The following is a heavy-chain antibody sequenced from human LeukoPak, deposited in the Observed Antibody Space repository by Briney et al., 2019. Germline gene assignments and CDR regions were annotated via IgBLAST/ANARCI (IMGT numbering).Heavy chain of an antibody. V-gene: IGHV4-59*12. Sequence: SETLSLTCTVSGGSISSYYWSWIRQPPGKGLEWIGSIYYSGSTNYNPSLESRVTISVDTSKNQFSLKLSSVTAADTAVYYCARLACGGDCHKSNWFDPWGQGTLVTISS. CDR2: IYYSGST. D-gene: IGHD2-21*02. CDR3: ARLACGGDCHKSNWFDP. CDR1: GGSISSYY. J-gene: IGHJ5*02.